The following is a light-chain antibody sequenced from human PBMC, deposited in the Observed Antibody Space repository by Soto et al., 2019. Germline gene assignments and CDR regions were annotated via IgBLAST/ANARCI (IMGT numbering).Light chain of an antibody. V-gene: IGKV3-20*01. CDR3: QQYSSSPLT. CDR1: QSVSSSY. Sequence: EIVLTQSPGTLSLSPGERATLSCRASQSVSSSYLAWYQQKPGQAPRLLIYDASSRATGITDRFSGSGSGTDFTFTISRLEPEDFAVYYCQQYSSSPLTFGRGTKVEIK. CDR2: DAS. J-gene: IGKJ4*01.